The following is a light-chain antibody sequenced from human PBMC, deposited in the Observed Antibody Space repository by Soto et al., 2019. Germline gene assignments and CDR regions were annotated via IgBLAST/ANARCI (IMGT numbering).Light chain of an antibody. V-gene: IGKV1-5*01. CDR1: QSIRSW. J-gene: IGKJ4*01. CDR2: DAY. Sequence: DIQMTQSPSILSASVGDIVTITCRASQSIRSWLAWYQQKPGKAPKLLIYDAYSLESGVPSRFSGRRSGTESTLTIAGLQPEDFATYYCQQYESYSPLNFGGGTKVDIK. CDR3: QQYESYSPLN.